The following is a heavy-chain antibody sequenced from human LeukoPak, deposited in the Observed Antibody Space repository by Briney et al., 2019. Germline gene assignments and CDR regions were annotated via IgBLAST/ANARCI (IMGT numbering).Heavy chain of an antibody. CDR2: ISGSGGST. CDR3: ARDRLDAFDI. J-gene: IGHJ3*02. V-gene: IGHV3-23*01. Sequence: PGGSLRLSCAASGFTFSSYAMSWVRQAPGKGLEWVSAISGSGGSTYYADSVKGRFTISRHNAKNSLYLQMNSLRAEDTAVYYCARDRLDAFDIWGQGTMVTVSS. CDR1: GFTFSSYA. D-gene: IGHD6-25*01.